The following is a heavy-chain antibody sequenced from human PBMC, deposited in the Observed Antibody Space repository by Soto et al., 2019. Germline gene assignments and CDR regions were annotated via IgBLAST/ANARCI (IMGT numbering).Heavy chain of an antibody. CDR1: GFTFSNAW. V-gene: IGHV3-15*07. D-gene: IGHD3-10*01. CDR3: TTHVITMVRGVLSN. J-gene: IGHJ4*02. Sequence: GGSLRLSCAASGFTFSNAWMNWVRQAPGKGLEWVGRIKDKSEGGTTDYAAPVKGRFSISRDDSKTTVYLQMNSLKAEDTVVYFCTTHVITMVRGVLSNWGQGTLVTVSS. CDR2: IKDKSEGGTT.